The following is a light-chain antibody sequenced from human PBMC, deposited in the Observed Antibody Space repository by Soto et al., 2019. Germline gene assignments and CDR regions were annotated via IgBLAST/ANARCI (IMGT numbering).Light chain of an antibody. CDR2: DVS. CDR1: SSDIGDYNY. V-gene: IGLV2-14*01. CDR3: SSSTTTTSLVV. Sequence: QSALTQPASVSGSPGQSITISCTGTSSDIGDYNYFSWYQQYPGKVPKLVIYDVSHRPSGVSNRFSGSKSGNTASLTISGLQAEDEADYYCSSSTTTTSLVVFGGGTQLTVL. J-gene: IGLJ3*02.